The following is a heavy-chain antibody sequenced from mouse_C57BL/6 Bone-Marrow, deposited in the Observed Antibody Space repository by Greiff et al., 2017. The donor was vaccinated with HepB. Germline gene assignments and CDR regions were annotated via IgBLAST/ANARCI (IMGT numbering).Heavy chain of an antibody. J-gene: IGHJ1*03. CDR1: GYTFTSYT. D-gene: IGHD1-1*01. V-gene: IGHV1-4*01. Sequence: QVQLKESGAELARPGASVKMSCKASGYTFTSYTMHWVKQRPGQGLEWIGYINPSSGYTKYNQKFKDKATLTADKSSSTAYMQLSSLTSEDSAVYYCARSGTTVVATDWYFDVWGTGTTVTVSS. CDR3: ARSGTTVVATDWYFDV. CDR2: INPSSGYT.